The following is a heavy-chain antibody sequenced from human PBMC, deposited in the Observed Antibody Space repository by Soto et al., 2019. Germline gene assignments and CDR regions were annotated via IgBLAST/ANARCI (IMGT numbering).Heavy chain of an antibody. V-gene: IGHV4-59*08. CDR2: IYYTGTT. D-gene: IGHD3-22*01. J-gene: IGHJ5*02. CDR1: NSPISDFY. Sequence: PSETLSLTCNVSNSPISDFYWSWFRQPPGQGLEWVGYIYYTGTTTYNPSLRSRVDISIDASKSQFSLDLRSVTAADTPVYYCGRLGGYYPPFDPGGHGALVTVSS. CDR3: GRLGGYYPPFDP.